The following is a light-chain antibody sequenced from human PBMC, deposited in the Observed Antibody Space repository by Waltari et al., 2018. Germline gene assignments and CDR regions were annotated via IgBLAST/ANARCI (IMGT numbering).Light chain of an antibody. Sequence: DIQLTQSPSFLSASVGDRVTITCQASQGISSYLAWYQQKPGKAPKLLIYAASPLQSGVPARFSGSGSGTEFTLTISSLQPEDFATYYCQQLNSYPLTFGPGTKVDIK. CDR2: AAS. V-gene: IGKV1-9*01. CDR1: QGISSY. J-gene: IGKJ3*01. CDR3: QQLNSYPLT.